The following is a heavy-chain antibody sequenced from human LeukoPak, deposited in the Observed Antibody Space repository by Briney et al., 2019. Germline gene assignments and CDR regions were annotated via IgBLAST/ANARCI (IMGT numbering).Heavy chain of an antibody. CDR3: ARGSGYFDWLSPYYYYGMDV. J-gene: IGHJ6*02. V-gene: IGHV1-2*02. CDR1: GYTFTGYY. Sequence: ASVKVSCKASGYTFTGYYMHWVRQAPGQGLEWMGWINPNSGGTNYAQKFQGRVTMTRATSISTAYMELSRLRSDDTAVYYCARGSGYFDWLSPYYYYGMDVWGQGTTVTVSS. D-gene: IGHD3-9*01. CDR2: INPNSGGT.